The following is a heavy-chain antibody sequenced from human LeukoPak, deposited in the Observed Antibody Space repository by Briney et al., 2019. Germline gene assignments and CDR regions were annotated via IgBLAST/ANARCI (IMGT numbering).Heavy chain of an antibody. CDR3: ARGGSLGNYFDY. Sequence: ASVKVSCKASGGTFSSYAISWVRQAPGQGPEWMGRIIPIFGIANYAQKFQGRVTITADKSTSTAYMELSSLRSGDTAVYYCARGGSLGNYFDYWGQGTLVTVSS. V-gene: IGHV1-69*04. CDR2: IIPIFGIA. CDR1: GGTFSSYA. J-gene: IGHJ4*02. D-gene: IGHD1-26*01.